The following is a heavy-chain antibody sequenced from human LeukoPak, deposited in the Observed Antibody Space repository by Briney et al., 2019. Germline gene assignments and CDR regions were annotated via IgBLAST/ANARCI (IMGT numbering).Heavy chain of an antibody. CDR2: ISYDGTNK. CDR1: GFTFNSYA. J-gene: IGHJ4*02. CDR3: ARGGYTHFDY. Sequence: PGRSLRLSCAASGFTFNSYAMHWVRQAPGKGLEWVALISYDGTNKYYADSVKGRFTISRDNSKNTLYLQMNSLRAEDTAVYYCARGGYTHFDYWGQGTLVTVSS. D-gene: IGHD5-12*01. V-gene: IGHV3-30-3*01.